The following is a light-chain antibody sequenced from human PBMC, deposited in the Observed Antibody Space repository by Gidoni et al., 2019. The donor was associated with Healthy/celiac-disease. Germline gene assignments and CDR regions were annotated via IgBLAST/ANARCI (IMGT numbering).Light chain of an antibody. V-gene: IGLV1-51*01. J-gene: IGLJ3*02. CDR3: VTWDSILSAWV. CDR1: SSNIGNNY. Sequence: CSGSSSNIGNNYVSWYQQLPGTAPKLLIYDNNKRPSGIPDRFSGSKSGTSATLGITGLQTGDEADYYCVTWDSILSAWVFGGGTKLTVL. CDR2: DNN.